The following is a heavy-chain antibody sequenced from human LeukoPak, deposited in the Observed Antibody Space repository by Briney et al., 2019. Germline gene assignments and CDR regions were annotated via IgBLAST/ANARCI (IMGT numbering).Heavy chain of an antibody. CDR1: GFTFSSYA. J-gene: IGHJ5*02. V-gene: IGHV3-23*01. D-gene: IGHD2-8*01. CDR3: AKDQYCTNGVCYTFAWFDP. CDR2: ISGSGGST. Sequence: GGSLRLSCAASGFTFSSYAMSWVRQAPGKGLEWVSAISGSGGSTYYADSVKGRFTISRDNSKNTLYLQMNSLRAEDTAVYYCAKDQYCTNGVCYTFAWFDPWGQGTLVTVSP.